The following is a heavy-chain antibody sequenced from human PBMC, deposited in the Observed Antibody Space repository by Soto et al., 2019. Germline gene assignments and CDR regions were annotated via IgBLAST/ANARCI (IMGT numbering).Heavy chain of an antibody. Sequence: ASLKVSCKASGYTFTTHYMHWVRQAPGQGLEWMGIINPSGGNTNYAQKFQGRVTMTSDTSTSTVYMELSSLTTDDTAVYYCARVIVPTTVTTSNWFDPWGQGTLVTVSS. CDR3: ARVIVPTTVTTSNWFDP. CDR1: GYTFTTHY. J-gene: IGHJ5*02. V-gene: IGHV1-46*01. D-gene: IGHD4-17*01. CDR2: INPSGGNT.